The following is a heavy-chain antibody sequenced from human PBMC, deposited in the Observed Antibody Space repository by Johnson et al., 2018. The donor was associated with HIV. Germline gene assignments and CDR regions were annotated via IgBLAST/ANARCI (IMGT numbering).Heavy chain of an antibody. Sequence: QVQLVESGGGVVQPGRSLRLSCAASGFIFSSYGTHWVRQAPGKGLEWVAGIWYDGSNEYYADSVKGRFSISRDNSKNTLYLQMNSLRAEDTAVYYCARACRDGYTCDAFDIWGQGTMVTVSS. CDR1: GFIFSSYG. V-gene: IGHV3-33*01. J-gene: IGHJ3*02. CDR2: IWYDGSNE. D-gene: IGHD5-24*01. CDR3: ARACRDGYTCDAFDI.